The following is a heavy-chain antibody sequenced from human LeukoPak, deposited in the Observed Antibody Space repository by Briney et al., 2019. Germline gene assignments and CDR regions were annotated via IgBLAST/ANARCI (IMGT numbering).Heavy chain of an antibody. CDR2: IYYSGST. J-gene: IGHJ3*02. D-gene: IGHD3-22*01. Sequence: SETLSLTCTVSGGSMSNYYWIWIRQPPGKGLEWIGYIYYSGSTSYNPSLKSRVTISVDTSKNQFSLKLSSVTAADTAVYYCARGGYYDGAFDIWGQGTMVTVSS. CDR1: GGSMSNYY. V-gene: IGHV4-59*12. CDR3: ARGGYYDGAFDI.